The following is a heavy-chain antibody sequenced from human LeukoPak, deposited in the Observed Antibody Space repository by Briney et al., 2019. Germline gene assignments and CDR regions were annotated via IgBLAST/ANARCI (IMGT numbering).Heavy chain of an antibody. D-gene: IGHD3-10*01. V-gene: IGHV4-4*09. Sequence: SETLSLTCNVSGGSISYYYWSWIRQPPGKGLEWIGYIYTSGSTNYNPSLKSRVTMSVDTSKNQFSLKLSSVTAADTAVYYCARLIFGGQPGYYYYYMDVWGKGTTVTVSS. CDR2: IYTSGST. CDR1: GGSISYYY. J-gene: IGHJ6*03. CDR3: ARLIFGGQPGYYYYYMDV.